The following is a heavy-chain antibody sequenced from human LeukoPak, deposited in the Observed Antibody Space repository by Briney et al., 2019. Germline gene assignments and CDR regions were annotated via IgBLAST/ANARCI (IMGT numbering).Heavy chain of an antibody. CDR2: IKQDRSEK. V-gene: IGHV3-7*01. Sequence: GGSLRLSCAASGFTFSSYWMSWVRQAPGKGLEWVANIKQDRSEKYYVDSVKGRFTISRDNSKNTLYLQMNSLRAEDTAVYYCAKDPGAHYYGSGSYRRGSYFEYWGQGTLVTVSS. D-gene: IGHD3-10*01. CDR1: GFTFSSYW. CDR3: AKDPGAHYYGSGSYRRGSYFEY. J-gene: IGHJ4*02.